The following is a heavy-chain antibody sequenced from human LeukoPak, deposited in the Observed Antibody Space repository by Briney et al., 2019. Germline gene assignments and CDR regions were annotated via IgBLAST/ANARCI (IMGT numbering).Heavy chain of an antibody. D-gene: IGHD3-9*01. CDR2: ISAYNGNT. Sequence: ASVKVSCKASGYTFTSYGISWVRQAPGQGLEWMGWISAYNGNTNYAQKLQGRVTMTTDTSTSTAYMELSNLRSEDTAVYYCARGRSDISFDPWGQGTLVTVSS. V-gene: IGHV1-18*01. CDR3: ARGRSDISFDP. J-gene: IGHJ5*02. CDR1: GYTFTSYG.